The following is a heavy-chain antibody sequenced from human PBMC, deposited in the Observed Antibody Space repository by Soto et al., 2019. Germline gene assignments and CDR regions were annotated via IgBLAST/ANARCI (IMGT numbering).Heavy chain of an antibody. V-gene: IGHV3-11*06. CDR1: EFTFSDYS. CDR2: ISSSGGYT. D-gene: IGHD3-10*01. Sequence: QVQLVESGGGLVKPGGSLRLSCVASEFTFSDYSMSWIRQAPRKGLEWVSYISSSGGYTHYADSVKGRFTISRDNAKNSLYLQMDSLRAEDTAVYYCARRIALVRRVKEYGMDVWGQGTTVIVSS. CDR3: ARRIALVRRVKEYGMDV. J-gene: IGHJ6*02.